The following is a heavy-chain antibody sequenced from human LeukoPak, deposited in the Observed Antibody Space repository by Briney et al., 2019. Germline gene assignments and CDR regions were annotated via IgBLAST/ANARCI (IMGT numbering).Heavy chain of an antibody. CDR2: SATDGSA. J-gene: IGHJ3*01. CDR3: AKARIAAAGTGAFEV. Sequence: SATDGSAQYAESVKGRFTISRDNSKNSLYLQMNSLRDEDTAVYYCAKARIAAAGTGAFEVWGQGTMVTVSS. V-gene: IGHV3-23*01. D-gene: IGHD6-13*01.